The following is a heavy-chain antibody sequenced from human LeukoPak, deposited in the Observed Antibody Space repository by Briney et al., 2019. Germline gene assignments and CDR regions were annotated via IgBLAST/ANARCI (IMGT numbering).Heavy chain of an antibody. CDR3: ATSFSSMGFDY. CDR2: ISSSGSTI. V-gene: IGHV3-11*01. J-gene: IGHJ4*02. CDR1: GFTFSDYY. D-gene: IGHD6-13*01. Sequence: GGSLRLSCAASGFTFSDYYMSWVRQAPGKGLEWVSYISSSGSTIYYADSVKGRFTISRDNANNSLYLQMNSLRPEDTAVYYCATSFSSMGFDYWGQGTLVTVSS.